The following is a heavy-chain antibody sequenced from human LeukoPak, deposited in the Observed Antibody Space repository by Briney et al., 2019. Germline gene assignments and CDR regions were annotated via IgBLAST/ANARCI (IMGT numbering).Heavy chain of an antibody. CDR3: RASSSFYYGMDV. CDR1: GYTFTSYG. CDR2: ISAYNGNT. V-gene: IGHV1-18*01. D-gene: IGHD6-6*01. J-gene: IGHJ6*02. Sequence: ASVKVSCKASGYTFTSYGISWVRQAPGQGLEWMGWISAYNGNTNYAQKLQGRVTMTTDTSTSTAYMELSSLRSEDTAVYYCRASSSFYYGMDVWGQGTTVTVSS.